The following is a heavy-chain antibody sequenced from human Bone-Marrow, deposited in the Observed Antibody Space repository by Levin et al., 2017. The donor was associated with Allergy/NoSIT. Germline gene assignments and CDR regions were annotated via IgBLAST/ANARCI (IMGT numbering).Heavy chain of an antibody. D-gene: IGHD3/OR15-3a*01. CDR3: ARHPQYFVWTGSYPPADFDY. CDR2: AHDSGST. Sequence: PSETLSLTCTVSGDSLSNYYWSWIRQPPGKGLEWIGYAHDSGSTNYNPSLKSRVTMSVDTSKNQFSLRLNSVTAADTAVYYCARHPQYFVWTGSYPPADFDYWGKGTLVTVSS. V-gene: IGHV4-59*01. CDR1: GDSLSNYY. J-gene: IGHJ4*02.